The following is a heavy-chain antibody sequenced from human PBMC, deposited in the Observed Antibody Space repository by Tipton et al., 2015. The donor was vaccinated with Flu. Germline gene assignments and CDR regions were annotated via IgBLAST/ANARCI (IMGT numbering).Heavy chain of an antibody. J-gene: IGHJ4*02. CDR1: GYTFTSYY. Sequence: QSGPEVKKPGASVKVSCKTSGYTFTSYYIQWVRQAPGQGLEWMGIINPGGGSTNYAQKFQGRVTMTRDRSSRIVYMELSSLRSEDTAVYYCARGYGDIDYWGQGTLVTVSS. CDR3: ARGYGDIDY. CDR2: INPGGGST. V-gene: IGHV1-46*01. D-gene: IGHD4-17*01.